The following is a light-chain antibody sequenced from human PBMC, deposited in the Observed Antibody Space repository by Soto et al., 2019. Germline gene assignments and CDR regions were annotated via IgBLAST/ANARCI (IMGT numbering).Light chain of an antibody. CDR1: QSISSW. V-gene: IGKV1-5*03. Sequence: DIPMTQSPSTLTASVGDRVTITCRASQSISSWLAWYQQKPGKAPKLLTYKAPSLESGVPSRFSGGGSGTEFTLTISSLQPDDFAAYYCQQYNSYSWAFGQGTKVEIK. CDR2: KAP. J-gene: IGKJ1*01. CDR3: QQYNSYSWA.